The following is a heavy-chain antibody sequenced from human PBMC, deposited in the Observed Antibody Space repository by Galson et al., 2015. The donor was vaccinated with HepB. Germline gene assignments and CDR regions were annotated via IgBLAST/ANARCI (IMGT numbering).Heavy chain of an antibody. CDR1: GFTFSSYS. CDR3: ARDPPYDSSGYYLSYWYFDL. CDR2: ISSSSSYI. Sequence: SLRLSCAASGFTFSSYSMNWVRQAPGKGLEWVSSISSSSSYIYYADSVKGRFTISRDNAKNSLYLQMNSLRAEDTAVYYCARDPPYDSSGYYLSYWYFDLWGRGTLVTVSS. J-gene: IGHJ2*01. D-gene: IGHD3-22*01. V-gene: IGHV3-21*01.